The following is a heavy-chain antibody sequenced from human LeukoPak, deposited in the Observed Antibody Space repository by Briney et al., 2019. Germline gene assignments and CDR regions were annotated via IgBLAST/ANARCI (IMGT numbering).Heavy chain of an antibody. CDR2: INNEVSDT. V-gene: IGHV3-74*01. Sequence: PGRSLRLSCALARFTFSSKWIDCVSHAAGRWTGWVSRINNEVSDTTYAGSVKGRFTISTDAAKNTLYLQMNSLRAEDRDVYYCAKDELGYCSSTSCLAFDYWGQGTLVTVSS. D-gene: IGHD2-2*01. CDR3: AKDELGYCSSTSCLAFDY. CDR1: RFTFSSKW. J-gene: IGHJ4*02.